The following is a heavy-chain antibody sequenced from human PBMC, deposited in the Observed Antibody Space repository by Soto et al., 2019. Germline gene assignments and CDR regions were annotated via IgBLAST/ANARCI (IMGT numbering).Heavy chain of an antibody. CDR1: GGTFSSYA. V-gene: IGHV1-69*06. J-gene: IGHJ4*02. CDR3: ARDREQQLVGNFDY. CDR2: IIPIFGTA. Sequence: PSVTVSCKASGGTFSSYAISWVRQAPGQGLEWMGGIIPIFGTANYAQKFQGRVTITADKSTSTAYMELSSLRSEDTAVYYCARDREQQLVGNFDYWGQGTLVTVSS. D-gene: IGHD6-13*01.